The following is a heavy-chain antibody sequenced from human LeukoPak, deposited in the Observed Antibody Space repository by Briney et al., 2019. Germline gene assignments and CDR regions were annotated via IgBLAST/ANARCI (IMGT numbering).Heavy chain of an antibody. CDR3: ARGHYEMGV. J-gene: IGHJ6*02. Sequence: GGSLRLSCAASGFTFSDYYMTWIRQAPGKGLEWVSHIAHSGNGMWYADAVRGRFTISRDNAKNLLFLQMDSLRAEDTAVYYCARGHYEMGVWGQGTTVIVSS. CDR2: IAHSGNGM. CDR1: GFTFSDYY. V-gene: IGHV3-11*01.